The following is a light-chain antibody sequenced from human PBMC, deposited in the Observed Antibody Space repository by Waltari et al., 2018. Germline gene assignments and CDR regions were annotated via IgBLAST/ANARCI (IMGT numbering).Light chain of an antibody. CDR3: SSYTTSDTRL. Sequence: YQQQPGKAPKVMIYDVSKGPSGVSHRFSGSKSGNTASLTISGLQAEDEADYYCSSYTTSDTRLFGGGTKLTVL. CDR2: DVS. J-gene: IGLJ3*02. V-gene: IGLV2-14*04.